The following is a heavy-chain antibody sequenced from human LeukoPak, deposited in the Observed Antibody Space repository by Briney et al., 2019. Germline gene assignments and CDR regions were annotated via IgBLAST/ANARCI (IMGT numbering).Heavy chain of an antibody. Sequence: SVKVSCKASGGTFSSYAISWLRQAPGQGLEWMGRVIPIFGTAHYAQKFQGRVTITTDESTSTAYMELSSLRSEDTAVYYCARVDSWDTAMVTLDYWGQGTLVTVSS. CDR1: GGTFSSYA. D-gene: IGHD5-18*01. CDR3: ARVDSWDTAMVTLDY. V-gene: IGHV1-69*05. CDR2: VIPIFGTA. J-gene: IGHJ4*02.